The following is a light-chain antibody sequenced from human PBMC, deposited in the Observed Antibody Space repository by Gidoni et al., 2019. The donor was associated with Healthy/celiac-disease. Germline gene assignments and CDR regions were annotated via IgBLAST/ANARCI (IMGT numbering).Light chain of an antibody. V-gene: IGKV4-1*01. CDR2: WAS. CDR3: QQYYSTPLT. J-gene: IGKJ4*01. Sequence: DIVMTQSPDSLAVSLVERATINCKSSQSVLYNSNNKNYLAWYQQKPGQPPKLLIYWASTRESGVPDRFSGSGSGTDFTLTISSLQAEDVAVYYCQQYYSTPLTFGGGTKVEI. CDR1: QSVLYNSNNKNY.